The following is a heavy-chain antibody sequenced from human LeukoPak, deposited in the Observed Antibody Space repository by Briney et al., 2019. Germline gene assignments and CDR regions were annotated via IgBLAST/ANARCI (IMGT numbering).Heavy chain of an antibody. V-gene: IGHV3-30*02. CDR3: ARADQGSDIVATIYFDY. CDR2: IRYDGSNK. CDR1: GFTFSSYA. Sequence: GGSLRLSCAASGFTFSSYAMHWVRQAPGKGLEWVAFIRYDGSNKYYADSVKGRFTISRDNSKNTLYLQMNSLRAEDTAVYYCARADQGSDIVATIYFDYWGQGTLVTVSS. J-gene: IGHJ4*02. D-gene: IGHD5-12*01.